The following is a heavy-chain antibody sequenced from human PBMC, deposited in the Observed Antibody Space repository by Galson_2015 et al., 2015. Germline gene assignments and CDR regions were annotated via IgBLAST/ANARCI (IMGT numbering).Heavy chain of an antibody. J-gene: IGHJ3*02. CDR3: ARDRTYYYDSSGYSDAFDI. Sequence: SLRLSCAASGFTFSSYSMNWVRQAPGKGLEWVSSISSSSSYIYCADSVKGRFTISRDNAKNSLYLQMNSLRAEDTAVYYCARDRTYYYDSSGYSDAFDIWGQGTMVTVSS. V-gene: IGHV3-21*01. CDR2: ISSSSSYI. D-gene: IGHD3-22*01. CDR1: GFTFSSYS.